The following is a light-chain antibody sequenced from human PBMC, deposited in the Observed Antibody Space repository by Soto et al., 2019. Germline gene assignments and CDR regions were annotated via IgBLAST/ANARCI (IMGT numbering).Light chain of an antibody. Sequence: QSALTQPASVSGSPGQSITISCTGTSSDVGRYNYVSWYQQYPGKAPKLIIYDVTDRPSGISNRFSGSKSGNTASLTISGLQAEDEADYYCSSYTSSSTLVFGGGTKLTV. CDR2: DVT. CDR1: SSDVGRYNY. CDR3: SSYTSSSTLV. V-gene: IGLV2-14*01. J-gene: IGLJ2*01.